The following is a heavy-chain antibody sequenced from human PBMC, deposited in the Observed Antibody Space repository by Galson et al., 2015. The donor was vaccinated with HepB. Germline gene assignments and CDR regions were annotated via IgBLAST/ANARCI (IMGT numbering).Heavy chain of an antibody. J-gene: IGHJ2*01. D-gene: IGHD7-27*01. CDR1: GFSFTTRGAG. CDR3: AQFNWAQDWYFDL. CDR2: IYWDDNK. Sequence: PALVKPTQTLTLTCTFSGFSFTTRGAGVAWIRQPPGKALEWLALIYWDDNKRYSPSLKSRLTITKDTSKNQVVLTVANMDPVDTATYYWAQFNWAQDWYFDLWGRGTLVTVSS. V-gene: IGHV2-5*02.